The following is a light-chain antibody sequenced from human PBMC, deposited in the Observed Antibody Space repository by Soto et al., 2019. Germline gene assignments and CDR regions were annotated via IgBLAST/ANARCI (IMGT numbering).Light chain of an antibody. CDR3: QQYGSSPTWT. CDR1: QSVSSSY. CDR2: GAS. J-gene: IGKJ1*01. Sequence: EMVLTQSPGTLSLSPGERATLSCRASQSVSSSYLAWYQQKPGQAPRLLIYGASSRATGIPDRFSGSGSGTDFTLTTSSLEPEDFAVYYCQQYGSSPTWTFGQGTKVEIK. V-gene: IGKV3-20*01.